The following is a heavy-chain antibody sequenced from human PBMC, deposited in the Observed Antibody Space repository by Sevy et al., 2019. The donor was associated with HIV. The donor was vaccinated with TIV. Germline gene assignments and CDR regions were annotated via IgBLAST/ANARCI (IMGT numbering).Heavy chain of an antibody. CDR3: TRWNAAQSIFDY. D-gene: IGHD1-1*01. CDR2: LKSDVYGGTV. J-gene: IGHJ4*02. V-gene: IGHV3-49*04. CDR1: GFTFGDYC. Sequence: GGSLRLSCTASGFTFGDYCMSWVRQAPGKGLGWVAFLKSDVYGGTVDHAASVRGRFVISRDDSKTIAYLQMNDLKTEDTGVYYCTRWNAAQSIFDYWGQGALVTVSS.